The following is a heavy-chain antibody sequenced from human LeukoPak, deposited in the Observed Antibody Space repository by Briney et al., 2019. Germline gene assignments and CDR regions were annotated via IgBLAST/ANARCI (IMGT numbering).Heavy chain of an antibody. Sequence: SQTLSLTCTVSGGSISSGAHYWSWVRQHPGAGLEWLGYIYYTGTTYYNPSLTSRVTISVDTSKNQFSLKLSSVTAADTAVYYCATKRSGISWYDYWGQGTLVTVSS. D-gene: IGHD3-3*01. J-gene: IGHJ4*02. CDR2: IYYTGTT. V-gene: IGHV4-31*03. CDR3: ATKRSGISWYDY. CDR1: GGSISSGAHY.